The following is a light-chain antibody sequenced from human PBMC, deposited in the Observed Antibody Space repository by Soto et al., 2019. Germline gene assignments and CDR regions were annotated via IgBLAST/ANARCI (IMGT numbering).Light chain of an antibody. CDR1: QSIRNY. CDR2: GAS. J-gene: IGKJ1*01. Sequence: DIQLTQSPSSLSASVGDRVTITCRASQSIRNYFNWYQQKPGKAPKLLIYGASSLQSGVPSRFSGSGSGTDFTLTISSLQPEDFATYYCHQCYSTPPWTFGQGTKVDI. CDR3: HQCYSTPPWT. V-gene: IGKV1-39*01.